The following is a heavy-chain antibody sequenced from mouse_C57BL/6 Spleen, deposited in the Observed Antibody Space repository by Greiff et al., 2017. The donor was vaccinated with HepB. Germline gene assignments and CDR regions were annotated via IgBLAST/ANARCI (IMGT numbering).Heavy chain of an antibody. Sequence: VKLVESGAELARPGASVKLSCKASGYTFTSYGISWVKQRTGQGLEWIGEIYPRSGNTYYNEKFKGKATLTADKSSSTAYMELRSLTSEDSAVYFCASGDYYYGSRYWGQGTTLTVSS. CDR1: GYTFTSYG. J-gene: IGHJ2*01. D-gene: IGHD1-1*01. CDR3: ASGDYYYGSRY. V-gene: IGHV1-81*01. CDR2: IYPRSGNT.